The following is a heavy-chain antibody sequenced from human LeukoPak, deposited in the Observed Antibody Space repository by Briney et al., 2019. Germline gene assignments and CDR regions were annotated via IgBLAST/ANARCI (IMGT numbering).Heavy chain of an antibody. V-gene: IGHV4-4*07. J-gene: IGHJ4*02. D-gene: IGHD4-23*01. Sequence: SETLSLTCSVSGDSISYFYWSWIRQAAGKGLEWIGRISSGGSSDYNASLKSRVTMSIDTSKNQLSLKVISVTAADTAVYYCARGVIASRGNDFDYWGQGTLDTVSS. CDR3: ARGVIASRGNDFDY. CDR2: ISSGGSS. CDR1: GDSISYFY.